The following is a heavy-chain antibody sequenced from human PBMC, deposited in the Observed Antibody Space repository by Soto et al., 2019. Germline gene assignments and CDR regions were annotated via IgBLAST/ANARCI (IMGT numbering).Heavy chain of an antibody. J-gene: IGHJ5*02. Sequence: EVQLVESGGGLVQPGGSLRLSCAASKFTFSGYSMNWVRQAPGKGLEWVSYISSTSATIYYADSVKGRLTISRADAKNPLSLQMNRLRDEETAVYYFARGSEKGGGPWGQGTRVTFSS. CDR1: KFTFSGYS. D-gene: IGHD3-16*01. CDR3: ARGSEKGGGP. CDR2: ISSTSATI. V-gene: IGHV3-48*02.